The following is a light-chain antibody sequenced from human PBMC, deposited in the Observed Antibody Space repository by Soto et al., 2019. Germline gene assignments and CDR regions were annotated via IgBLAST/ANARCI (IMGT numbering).Light chain of an antibody. CDR1: QSVSNN. CDR2: GAS. V-gene: IGKV3-15*01. Sequence: EIVLTQSPGTLSLSPGETATLSCRASQSVSNNVAWYQQKPGQAPRLLILGASTRATGIPARFSGSGSGTEFTLTISSLQPDDFATYYCQQYNSYWTFGQGTKV. CDR3: QQYNSYWT. J-gene: IGKJ1*01.